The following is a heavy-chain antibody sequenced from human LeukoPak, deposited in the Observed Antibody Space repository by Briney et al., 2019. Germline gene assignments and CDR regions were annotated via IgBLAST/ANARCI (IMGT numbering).Heavy chain of an antibody. D-gene: IGHD3-10*01. CDR2: ISAYSGNT. V-gene: IGHV1-18*01. Sequence: ASVKVSCKASGYTFTSYGITWVRQAPGQGLEWMGWISAYSGNTNYAQNLQGRVTMTTDTSTSTAYMELRSLRSDDTAVYYCARESASWSDFDPWGQGTLVTVSS. J-gene: IGHJ5*02. CDR1: GYTFTSYG. CDR3: ARESASWSDFDP.